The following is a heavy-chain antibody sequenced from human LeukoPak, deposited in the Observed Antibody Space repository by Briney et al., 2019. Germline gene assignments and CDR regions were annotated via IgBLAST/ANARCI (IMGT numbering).Heavy chain of an antibody. J-gene: IGHJ4*02. V-gene: IGHV3-30*18. D-gene: IGHD3-10*01. CDR3: AKTYYYSSGNF. Sequence: GGSLRLSCAVSGFTFSSYSMNWVRQAPGKGLDWVALISFDGSNKYYADSVKGRFTISRDNSKNTLYLQMNSLRAEDTAIYYCAKTYYYSSGNFWGQGTLVTVSS. CDR2: ISFDGSNK. CDR1: GFTFSSYS.